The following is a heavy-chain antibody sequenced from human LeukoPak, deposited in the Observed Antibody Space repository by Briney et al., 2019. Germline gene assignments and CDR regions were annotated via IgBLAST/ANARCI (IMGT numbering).Heavy chain of an antibody. V-gene: IGHV3-11*04. Sequence: GGSLRLSCAASGFTFSDYYMSWIRQAPGKGLEGVSYINSCGSTILYADSEKGRFTISRDNAKNSLYLQMNSPRAEDTAVYYCARDIAMVRGNDCGGQGTLLTVSA. CDR3: ARDIAMVRGNDC. J-gene: IGHJ4*02. CDR2: INSCGSTI. CDR1: GFTFSDYY. D-gene: IGHD3-10*01.